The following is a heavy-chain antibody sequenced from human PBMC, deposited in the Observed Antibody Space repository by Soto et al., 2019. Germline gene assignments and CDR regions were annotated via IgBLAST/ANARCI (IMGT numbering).Heavy chain of an antibody. D-gene: IGHD6-13*01. CDR3: ASHADQNSSSWYGARYFQH. Sequence: QLQLQESGPGLVKPSETLSLTCTVSGGSISSSSYYWGWIRQPPGKGLEWIGSIYYSGSTYYDPSLKSRVTISVDTSKNQFSLKLSSVTAADTAVYYCASHADQNSSSWYGARYFQHWGQGTLVTVSS. V-gene: IGHV4-39*01. CDR1: GGSISSSSYY. CDR2: IYYSGST. J-gene: IGHJ1*01.